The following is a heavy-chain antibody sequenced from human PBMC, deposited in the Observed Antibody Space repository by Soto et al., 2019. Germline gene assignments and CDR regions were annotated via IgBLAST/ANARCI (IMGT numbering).Heavy chain of an antibody. Sequence: ASVKVSCKASGYTFTSYYMHWVRQAPGQGLEWMGIINPSGGSTSYAQKFQGRVTMTRDMSTSTVYMELSSLRSEDTAVYYCARSLRNSGSYPRRYFDYWGQGTLVTVSS. CDR1: GYTFTSYY. CDR3: ARSLRNSGSYPRRYFDY. V-gene: IGHV1-46*01. CDR2: INPSGGST. J-gene: IGHJ4*02. D-gene: IGHD1-26*01.